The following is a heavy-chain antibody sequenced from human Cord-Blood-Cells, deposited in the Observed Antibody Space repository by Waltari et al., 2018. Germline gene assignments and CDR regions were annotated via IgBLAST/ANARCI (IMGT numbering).Heavy chain of an antibody. V-gene: IGHV3-21*01. D-gene: IGHD2-15*01. CDR2: ISSSSSYI. Sequence: EVQLVESGGGLVKPGGSLRLSCAASGFAFSSYRLNWVRQAPGKGLECVSSISSSSSYIYYADSVKGRFTISRDNAKNSLYLQMNSLRAEDTAVYYCARDCSGGSCYDYWGQGTLVTVSS. CDR3: ARDCSGGSCYDY. CDR1: GFAFSSYR. J-gene: IGHJ4*02.